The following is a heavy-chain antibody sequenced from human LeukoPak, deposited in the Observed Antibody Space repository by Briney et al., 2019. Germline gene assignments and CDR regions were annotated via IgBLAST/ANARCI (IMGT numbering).Heavy chain of an antibody. D-gene: IGHD2-2*01. CDR1: GFTVSSNY. Sequence: GGSLRLSCAASGFTVSSNYMSWVRQAPGKGLEWVSVIYSGGSTYYADSVKGRFTISRDNSKSTLYIQMNSLRAEDTAVYYCARESGNIVVVPAATYYYYYMDVWGKGTTVTVSS. J-gene: IGHJ6*03. CDR2: IYSGGST. CDR3: ARESGNIVVVPAATYYYYYMDV. V-gene: IGHV3-53*01.